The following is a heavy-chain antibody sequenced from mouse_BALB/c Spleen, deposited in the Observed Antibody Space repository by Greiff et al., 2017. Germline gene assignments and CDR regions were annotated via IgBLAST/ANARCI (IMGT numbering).Heavy chain of an antibody. D-gene: IGHD2-13*01. Sequence: EVKVEESGGGLVQPGGSLRLSCATSGFTFTDYYMSWVRQPPGKALEWLGFIRNKANGYTTEYSASVKGRFTISRDNSQSILYLQMNTLRAEDSATYYCARDRDYYSAMDYWGQGTSVTVSS. CDR2: IRNKANGYTT. V-gene: IGHV7-3*02. CDR1: GFTFTDYY. J-gene: IGHJ4*01. CDR3: ARDRDYYSAMDY.